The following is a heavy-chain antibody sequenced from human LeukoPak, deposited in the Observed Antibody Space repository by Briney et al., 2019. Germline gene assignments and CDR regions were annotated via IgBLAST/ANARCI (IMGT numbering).Heavy chain of an antibody. Sequence: GGSLRLSCAASGFTFSSYWMHWVRQAPGQGLVWVSRINSDGSSTSYVDSVKGRFTISRDNAKNTLSLQMNSLRAEDTAVYYCARETVAGSFDYWGQGTLVTVSS. V-gene: IGHV3-74*01. CDR3: ARETVAGSFDY. D-gene: IGHD6-19*01. CDR1: GFTFSSYW. CDR2: INSDGSST. J-gene: IGHJ4*02.